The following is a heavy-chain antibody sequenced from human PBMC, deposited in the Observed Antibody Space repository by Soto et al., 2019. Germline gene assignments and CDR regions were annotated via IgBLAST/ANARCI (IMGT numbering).Heavy chain of an antibody. V-gene: IGHV3-33*01. J-gene: IGHJ4*02. CDR2: IWYDGSNK. D-gene: IGHD5-12*01. Sequence: GGSLRLSCVASGFIFSSYGMHWVRQAPGKGLEWVAVIWYDGSNKYYADSVKGRFTISRDNSKNTLYLQMNSLRAEDTAVYYCARPAEWDGYIFDYWGQGTLVTVSS. CDR3: ARPAEWDGYIFDY. CDR1: GFIFSSYG.